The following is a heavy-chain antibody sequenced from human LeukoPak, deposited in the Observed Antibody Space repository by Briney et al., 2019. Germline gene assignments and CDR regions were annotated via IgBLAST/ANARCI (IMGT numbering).Heavy chain of an antibody. CDR2: IYSGGST. CDR1: GFTVSSNY. J-gene: IGHJ4*02. D-gene: IGHD5-24*01. V-gene: IGHV3-66*01. CDR3: ARSLRDGPGDFDY. Sequence: PGGSLRLSCAASGFTVSSNYMSWVRQAPGKGLEWVSVIYSGGSTYYADSVKGRFTISRDNSKNTLYLQMNSLRAEDTAVYYCARSLRDGPGDFDYWGQGTLVTVSS.